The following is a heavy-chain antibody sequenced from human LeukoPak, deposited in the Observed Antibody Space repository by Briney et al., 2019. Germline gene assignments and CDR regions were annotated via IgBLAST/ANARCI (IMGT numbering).Heavy chain of an antibody. Sequence: SETLSLTCTVSGGSISSGGYYWSWIRQHPGKGVEWIGYIYYSGSTDYNPPLKSRVTISVDTSKNQFSLKLSSVTAADTAVYYCARGIPIVISFDYWGQGTLVTVSS. J-gene: IGHJ4*02. V-gene: IGHV4-31*03. CDR1: GGSISSGGYY. CDR2: IYYSGST. D-gene: IGHD3/OR15-3a*01. CDR3: ARGIPIVISFDY.